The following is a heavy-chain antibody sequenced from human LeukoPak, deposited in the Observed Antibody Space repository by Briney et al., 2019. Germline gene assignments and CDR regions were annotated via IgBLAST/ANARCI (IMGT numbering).Heavy chain of an antibody. CDR3: AQKTPGSYSFDY. CDR2: ISGRGETT. Sequence: GGSLRLSCAASGSSFSSSAMSWVRQAPGKGLEWVSGISGRGETTDYADFVKGRFTISRDNSKSTLFLQMNSLRAEDTAVYYCAQKTPGSYSFDYWGQGTLVTVSS. V-gene: IGHV3-23*01. D-gene: IGHD3-10*01. CDR1: GSSFSSSA. J-gene: IGHJ4*02.